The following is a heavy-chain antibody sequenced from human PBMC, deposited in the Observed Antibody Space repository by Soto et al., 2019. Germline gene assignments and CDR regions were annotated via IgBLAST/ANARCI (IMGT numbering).Heavy chain of an antibody. V-gene: IGHV4-31*03. J-gene: IGHJ5*02. CDR2: IYYSGST. CDR1: GGSISSGGYY. D-gene: IGHD3-22*01. Sequence: QVQLQESGPGLVKPSQTLSLTCTVSGGSISSGGYYWSWIRQHPGKGLEWIGYIYYSGSTYYNPSLKSRVTISGDTSKNQFSLKPSSVTAADTAVYYCARVRRSGYYPNWFDPWGQGTLVTVSS. CDR3: ARVRRSGYYPNWFDP.